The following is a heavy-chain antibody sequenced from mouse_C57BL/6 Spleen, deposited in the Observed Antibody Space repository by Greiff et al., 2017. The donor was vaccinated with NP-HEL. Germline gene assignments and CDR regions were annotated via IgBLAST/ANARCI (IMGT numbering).Heavy chain of an antibody. CDR2: IYPSDSET. V-gene: IGHV1-61*01. CDR1: GYTFTSYW. J-gene: IGHJ3*01. CDR3: ARLGQGPWYAY. D-gene: IGHD4-1*01. Sequence: QVQLQQPGAELVRPGSSVKLSCKASGYTFTSYWMDWVKQRPGQGLEWIGNIYPSDSETHYNQKFKDKATLTVDKSSRTAYMQLSRLTSEDSAVFYCARLGQGPWYAYWGQGTLVTVSA.